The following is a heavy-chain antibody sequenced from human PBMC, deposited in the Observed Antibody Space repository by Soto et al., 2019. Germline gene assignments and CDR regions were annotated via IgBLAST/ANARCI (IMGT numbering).Heavy chain of an antibody. Sequence: EVQLVESGGGLVKPGGSLRLSCAASGFNFSGYSMNWVRQAPGKGLEWVSSIRSSSSYIYYADSVKGRFTISRDNAKNYLSLKMNSLRAEDTAVYYCAKDVHPDFGPWGQGTLVTVSS. D-gene: IGHD3-10*02. J-gene: IGHJ5*02. CDR3: AKDVHPDFGP. V-gene: IGHV3-21*06. CDR2: IRSSSSYI. CDR1: GFNFSGYS.